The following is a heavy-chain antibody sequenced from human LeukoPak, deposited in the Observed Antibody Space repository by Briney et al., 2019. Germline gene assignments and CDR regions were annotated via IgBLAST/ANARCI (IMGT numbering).Heavy chain of an antibody. CDR1: GFTFSSYW. D-gene: IGHD3-10*01. CDR2: IKQDGSEK. J-gene: IGHJ4*02. CDR3: ARDPHYYYGSGSYYKI. V-gene: IGHV3-7*01. Sequence: GGSLRLSCAASGFTFSSYWMSWVRQAPGKGLEWVANIKQDGSEKYYVDSVKGQFTISRDNAKNSLYLQMNSLRAEDTAVYYCARDPHYYYGSGSYYKIWGQGTLVTVSS.